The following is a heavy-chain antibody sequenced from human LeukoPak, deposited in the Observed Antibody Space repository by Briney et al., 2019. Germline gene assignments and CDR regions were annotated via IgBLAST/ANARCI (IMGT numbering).Heavy chain of an antibody. CDR2: IRATGDTT. J-gene: IGHJ4*02. CDR1: GFTFSSYS. Sequence: GGSLRLSCAASGFTFSSYSMTWVRQAPGKGLQWVSSIRATGDTTFYADSVKGRFTISRDNSKNTLYLQMNSLRAEDTAVYYCARGGYTTYFDSWGQGFLVTVSS. D-gene: IGHD6-13*01. CDR3: ARGGYTTYFDS. V-gene: IGHV3-23*01.